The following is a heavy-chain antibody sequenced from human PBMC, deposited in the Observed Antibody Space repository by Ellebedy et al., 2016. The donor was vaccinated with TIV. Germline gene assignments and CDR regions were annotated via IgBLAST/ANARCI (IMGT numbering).Heavy chain of an antibody. D-gene: IGHD2-21*02. CDR3: AREVGGDCENDY. CDR1: SYTFASYG. J-gene: IGHJ4*02. Sequence: ASVKVSXKASSYTFASYGISWVRQAPGQGLEWMGWISAYNGNTNYAQKLQGRVTMTTDTSTSTAYMELRSLRSDDTAAYYCAREVGGDCENDYWGQGTLVTVSS. CDR2: ISAYNGNT. V-gene: IGHV1-18*01.